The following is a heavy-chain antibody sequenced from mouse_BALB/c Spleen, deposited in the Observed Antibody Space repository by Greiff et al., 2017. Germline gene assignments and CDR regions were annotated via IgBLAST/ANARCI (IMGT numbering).Heavy chain of an antibody. CDR3: NADGSSYLYAMDY. Sequence: VQLQQSGAELVRSGASVKLSCTASGFNIKDYYMHWVKQRPEQGLEWIGWIDPENGDTEYAPKFQGKATMTADTSSNTAYLQLSSLTSEDTAVYYCNADGSSYLYAMDYWGQGTSVAVSS. CDR1: GFNIKDYY. D-gene: IGHD1-1*01. J-gene: IGHJ4*01. V-gene: IGHV14-4*02. CDR2: IDPENGDT.